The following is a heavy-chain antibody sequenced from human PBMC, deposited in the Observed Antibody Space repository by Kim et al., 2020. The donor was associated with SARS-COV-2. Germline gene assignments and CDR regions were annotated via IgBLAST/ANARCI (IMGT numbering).Heavy chain of an antibody. J-gene: IGHJ4*02. D-gene: IGHD4-17*01. CDR3: ARGRVTAVTPLDY. V-gene: IGHV1-8*01. Sequence: AQKVRGRVPRARDTSTSTAYMELSGLRSEDTAVYYCARGRVTAVTPLDYWGQGTLVTVSS.